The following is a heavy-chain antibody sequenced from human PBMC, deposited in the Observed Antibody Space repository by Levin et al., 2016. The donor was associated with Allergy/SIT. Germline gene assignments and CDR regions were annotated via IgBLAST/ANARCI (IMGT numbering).Heavy chain of an antibody. CDR3: AKDFQMRRETGALGDAFDI. CDR1: GFTVSSNY. D-gene: IGHD2-8*02. Sequence: GESLKISCAASGFTVSSNYMSWVRQAPGKGLEWVSVIYSCGSTYYADSVKGRFTISRDNSKNTLYLQMNSLRAEDTAVYYCAKDFQMRRETGALGDAFDIWGQGTMVTVSS. V-gene: IGHV3-53*01. J-gene: IGHJ3*02. CDR2: IYSCGST.